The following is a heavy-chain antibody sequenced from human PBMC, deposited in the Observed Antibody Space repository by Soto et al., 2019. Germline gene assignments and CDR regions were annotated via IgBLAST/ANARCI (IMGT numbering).Heavy chain of an antibody. CDR2: VNSDGSST. D-gene: IGHD2-2*01. CDR1: GFTPSDHY. Sequence: PGGSLRLSCAASGFTPSDHYMDWVRQAPGEGLEWVSRVNSDGSSTTYADSVRGRFIISRDNAKNTLYLQINSLRAEDTAVYYCARERLPYCSSTSCLHPHDYWGQGTLVTVSS. J-gene: IGHJ4*02. CDR3: ARERLPYCSSTSCLHPHDY. V-gene: IGHV3-74*01.